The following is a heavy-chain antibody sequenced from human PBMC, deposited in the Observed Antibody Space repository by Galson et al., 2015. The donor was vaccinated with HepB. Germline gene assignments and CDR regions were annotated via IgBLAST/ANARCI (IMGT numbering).Heavy chain of an antibody. CDR3: ARVADADYGDHSHFDS. J-gene: IGHJ4*02. V-gene: IGHV3-11*06. CDR2: ISQSGTYT. CDR1: GFTFSDYY. Sequence: SLRLSCAASGFTFSDYYMSWIRQAPGKGLEWISYISQSGTYTNYADSVKGRFTNSRDNAQNSLYLQINSLRAEDTAVYYCARVADADYGDHSHFDSWGQGTLVTVSS. D-gene: IGHD4-17*01.